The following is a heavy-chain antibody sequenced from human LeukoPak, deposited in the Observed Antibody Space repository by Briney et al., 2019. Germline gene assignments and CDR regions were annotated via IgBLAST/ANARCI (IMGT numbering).Heavy chain of an antibody. Sequence: GGSLRLSCEASGFTFNTYSMNWARQAPGKGPEWVSSIDSSGGYMFYADSVKGRFIISRGNAKDSLYLQMNSLRVEDTAVYYCLRGDRRDYWGQGTLVTVSS. CDR1: GFTFNTYS. J-gene: IGHJ4*02. V-gene: IGHV3-21*06. CDR3: LRGDRRDY. CDR2: IDSSGGYM.